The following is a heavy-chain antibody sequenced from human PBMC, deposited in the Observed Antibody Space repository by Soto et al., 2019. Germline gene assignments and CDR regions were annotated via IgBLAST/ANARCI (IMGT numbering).Heavy chain of an antibody. CDR3: ATGGTVTTRGLFDY. V-gene: IGHV3-30*03. CDR2: ISYDGSNK. D-gene: IGHD4-17*01. CDR1: GFTFSSYG. J-gene: IGHJ4*02. Sequence: QVQLVESGGGVVQPGRSLRLSCAASGFTFSSYGMHWVRQAPGKGLEWVAVISYDGSNKYYADSVKGRFTISRDNSKNTLYLQLNSLRAEDTAVYYCATGGTVTTRGLFDYWGQGTLVTVSS.